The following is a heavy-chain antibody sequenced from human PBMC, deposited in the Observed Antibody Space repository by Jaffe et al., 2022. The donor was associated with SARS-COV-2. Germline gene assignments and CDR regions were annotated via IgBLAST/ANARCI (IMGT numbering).Heavy chain of an antibody. D-gene: IGHD1-1*01. CDR1: GFTVSTNY. CDR2: IYSGGNT. CDR3: ARGSTTDYGLDV. V-gene: IGHV3-66*02. Sequence: EVQLVESGGGLVQPGGSLRLSCGASGFTVSTNYMSWVRQAPGKGLQWVSLIYSGGNTYYADSVKGRFTVSRDYFKNTLYLQMNSLRPEDTAVYYCARGSTTDYGLDVWGQGTTVTVSS. J-gene: IGHJ6*02.